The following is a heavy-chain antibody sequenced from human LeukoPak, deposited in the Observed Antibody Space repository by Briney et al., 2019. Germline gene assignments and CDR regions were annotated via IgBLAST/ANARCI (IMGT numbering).Heavy chain of an antibody. D-gene: IGHD4-17*01. CDR3: AAELYGVYTDCCTFHL. J-gene: IGHJ3*01. CDR1: GFTFSTSA. Sequence: KVSCKTSGFTFSTSAVQWVRQARGQPLVWIGWIIVGSGATNYAQSLQGRFTITRDMSTNTAYMELSSLGSEDSAVYYCAAELYGVYTDCCTFHLWGQGTLVTVSS. V-gene: IGHV1-58*01. CDR2: IIVGSGAT.